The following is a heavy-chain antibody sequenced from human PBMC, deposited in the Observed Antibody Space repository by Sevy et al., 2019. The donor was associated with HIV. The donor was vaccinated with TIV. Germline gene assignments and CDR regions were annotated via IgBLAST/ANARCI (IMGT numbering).Heavy chain of an antibody. CDR3: ARAVGEWLANYYYYYMDV. J-gene: IGHJ6*03. V-gene: IGHV1-18*01. D-gene: IGHD6-19*01. CDR2: ISAYNGNT. CDR1: GYTFTSYG. Sequence: ASVKVSCKASGYTFTSYGISWVRQAPGQGLEWMGWISAYNGNTNYAQKLQGRVTMTTDTSTSTAYMELRSLRSDDTAVYYCARAVGEWLANYYYYYMDVWGKGTTVTVSS.